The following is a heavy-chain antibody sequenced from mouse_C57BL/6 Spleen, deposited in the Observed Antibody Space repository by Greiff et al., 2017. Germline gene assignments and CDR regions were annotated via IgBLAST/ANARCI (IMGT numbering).Heavy chain of an antibody. CDR1: GYSITSDY. CDR2: ISYSGST. D-gene: IGHD1-1*01. Sequence: EVKVIESGPGLAKPSQTLSLTCSVTGYSITSDYWNWIRKFPGNKLEYMGYISYSGSTYYNPSLKSRISITRDTSKNQYYLQLNSVTTEDTATYYFARFGGSSPYYFDYWGQGTTLTVSS. J-gene: IGHJ2*01. V-gene: IGHV3-8*01. CDR3: ARFGGSSPYYFDY.